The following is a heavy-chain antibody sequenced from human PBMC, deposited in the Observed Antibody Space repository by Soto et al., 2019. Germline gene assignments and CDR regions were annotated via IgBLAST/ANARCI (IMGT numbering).Heavy chain of an antibody. V-gene: IGHV1-2*02. CDR1: GYTFTGYY. CDR3: AREGNSGYGGYYYYGMDV. J-gene: IGHJ6*02. CDR2: INPNSGGT. D-gene: IGHD5-12*01. Sequence: QVQLVQSGAEVKKPGASVKVSCKASGYTFTGYYMHWVRQAPGQGLEWMGWINPNSGGTNYAQKFQGRVTMTRDTSISTAYMELSRLRSDDTAVYYCAREGNSGYGGYYYYGMDVWGQGTTVTVSS.